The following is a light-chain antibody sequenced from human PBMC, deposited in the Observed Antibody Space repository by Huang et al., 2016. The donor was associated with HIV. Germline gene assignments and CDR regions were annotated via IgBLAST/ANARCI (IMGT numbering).Light chain of an antibody. J-gene: IGKJ2*01. Sequence: EIVMTQSPATLSVSPGERATLSCRASQSVRSFLAWYQHKPGQAPRLLIFDASTRASGIPDRCSGSGSGTEFTLTISSLQSEDFAVYYCQHYNNWPPYAFGQGTKLEIK. V-gene: IGKV3-15*01. CDR3: QHYNNWPPYA. CDR2: DAS. CDR1: QSVRSF.